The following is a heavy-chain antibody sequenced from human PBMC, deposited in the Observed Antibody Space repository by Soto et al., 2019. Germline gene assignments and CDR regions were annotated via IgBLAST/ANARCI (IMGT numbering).Heavy chain of an antibody. CDR3: AKDVDRLGELWGYFQN. Sequence: EVQLVESGGGLEQPGRSLRLSSTVSGFIFEDFAMHWVRQAPGQGLEWVSGINWNGVNKGYAESVLGRFTISRDNAKKSLYLDMNYLRPEDTALYFCAKDVDRLGELWGYFQNWGQGTLVTVSS. D-gene: IGHD3-16*01. V-gene: IGHV3-9*01. CDR2: INWNGVNK. CDR1: GFIFEDFA. J-gene: IGHJ1*01.